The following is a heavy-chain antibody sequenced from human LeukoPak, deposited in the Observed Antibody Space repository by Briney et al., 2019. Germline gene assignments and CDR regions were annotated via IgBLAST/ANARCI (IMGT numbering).Heavy chain of an antibody. Sequence: APVKVSCKASGYTFTSYYMHWVRQAPGQGLEWMGIINPSGGSTSYAQKFRGRVTMTRDMSTSTVYMELSSLRSEDTAVYYCARDFANSDYYDSSGVRDYFDYWGQGTLVTVSS. D-gene: IGHD3-22*01. V-gene: IGHV1-46*01. J-gene: IGHJ4*02. CDR3: ARDFANSDYYDSSGVRDYFDY. CDR2: INPSGGST. CDR1: GYTFTSYY.